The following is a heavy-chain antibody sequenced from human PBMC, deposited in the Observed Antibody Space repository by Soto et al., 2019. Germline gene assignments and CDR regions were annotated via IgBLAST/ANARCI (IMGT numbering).Heavy chain of an antibody. CDR2: IYPGDFET. Sequence: GESLKISCKTSGYRFNDNWIAWVRQMPGKGLEWMGTIYPGDFETRYGPSFQGQVTISADKSTTTVYLQWSALKASDTAMYYCARTAYGEYYDSTGYYYNFWGQGTLVTVSS. J-gene: IGHJ4*01. D-gene: IGHD3-22*01. CDR1: GYRFNDNW. V-gene: IGHV5-51*03. CDR3: ARTAYGEYYDSTGYYYNF.